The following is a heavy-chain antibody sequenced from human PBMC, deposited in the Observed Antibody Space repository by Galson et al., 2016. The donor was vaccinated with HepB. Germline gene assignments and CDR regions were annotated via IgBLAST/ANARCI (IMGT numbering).Heavy chain of an antibody. CDR1: GYSFTNYW. Sequence: QSGAEVKKPGESLRISCKASGYSFTNYWIGWVRQLPGKGLEWMGIIYPGDSDSRYSPSFQGQVTISADKSISSAYLQWSSLKASDTAIYYCVRHSGDGYNYVQDWGQGTLVTVSS. J-gene: IGHJ4*02. D-gene: IGHD5-24*01. V-gene: IGHV5-51*01. CDR3: VRHSGDGYNYVQD. CDR2: IYPGDSDS.